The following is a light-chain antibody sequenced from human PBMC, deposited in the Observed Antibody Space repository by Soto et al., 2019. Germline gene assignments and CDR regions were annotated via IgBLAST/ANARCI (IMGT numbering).Light chain of an antibody. CDR1: QTISTY. CDR3: QQTYSAPPT. V-gene: IGKV1-39*01. J-gene: IGKJ2*01. CDR2: ATS. Sequence: DIQMTQSPSSLSASVGDRVTITCRASQTISTYLNWYQLKPGKAPKLLIFATSSLESGFPSRFSGSRSGTDFTLTINSLLPEDFATYSCQQTYSAPPTFGQGTKLEI.